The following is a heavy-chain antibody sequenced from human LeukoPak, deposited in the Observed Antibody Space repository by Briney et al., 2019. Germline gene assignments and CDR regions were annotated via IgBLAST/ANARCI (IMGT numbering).Heavy chain of an antibody. Sequence: SETLSLTCTVSGGSISSSSYYWGWIRQPPGKGLEGIGSIYYSGSTYYNPSLKSRVTISVDTSKNQFSLKLSSVTAADTAVYYCARSERYSRYFDYWVQGTLVTVSS. D-gene: IGHD6-13*01. CDR1: GGSISSSSYY. V-gene: IGHV4-39*01. J-gene: IGHJ4*02. CDR2: IYYSGST. CDR3: ARSERYSRYFDY.